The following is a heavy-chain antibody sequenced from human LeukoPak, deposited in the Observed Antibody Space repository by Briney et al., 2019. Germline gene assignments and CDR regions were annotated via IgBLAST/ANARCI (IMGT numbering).Heavy chain of an antibody. D-gene: IGHD2-8*01. CDR2: IIPIFGTA. CDR1: FGTYSRYV. Sequence: ASVKVSCQASFGTYSRYVFNWVGQAPRQTLEWMGGIIPIFGTANYAQKLQGRVTITTDESTSTAYMELSSLRSEDTAVYYCARGGYCTNGVCRSGYYYYYMDVWGKGTTVTVSS. CDR3: ARGGYCTNGVCRSGYYYYYMDV. V-gene: IGHV1-69*05. J-gene: IGHJ6*03.